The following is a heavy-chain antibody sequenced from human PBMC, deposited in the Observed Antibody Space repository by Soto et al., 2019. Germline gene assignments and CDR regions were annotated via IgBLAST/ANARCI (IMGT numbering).Heavy chain of an antibody. J-gene: IGHJ6*02. CDR3: ARIRGGTTLYYYGMDV. Sequence: SGPTLVNPTQTLTLTCTFSGFSLSTSGMCVSWLRQPPGKALEWLAPIDWDDDKYYSTSLKTRLTISKDTSKNQVVLTMTNMDPVDTATYYCARIRGGTTLYYYGMDVWGQGTTVTSP. V-gene: IGHV2-70*01. CDR2: IDWDDDK. D-gene: IGHD1-7*01. CDR1: GFSLSTSGMC.